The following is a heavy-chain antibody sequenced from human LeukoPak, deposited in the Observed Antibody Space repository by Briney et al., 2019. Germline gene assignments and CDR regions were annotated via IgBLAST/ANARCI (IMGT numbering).Heavy chain of an antibody. CDR1: GFTFSSYG. Sequence: GGSLRLSCAASGFTFSSYGMHWVRQAPGKGLEWVAVISYDGSNKYYADSVKGRFTISRDNSKNTLYLQMNSLRAEDTAVYYCAKDRRSVAGQYFDYWGQGTLVTVSS. CDR3: AKDRRSVAGQYFDY. V-gene: IGHV3-30*18. J-gene: IGHJ4*02. D-gene: IGHD6-19*01. CDR2: ISYDGSNK.